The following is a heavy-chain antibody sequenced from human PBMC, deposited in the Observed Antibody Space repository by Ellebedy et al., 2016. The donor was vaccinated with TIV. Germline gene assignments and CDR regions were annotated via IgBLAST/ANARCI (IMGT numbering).Heavy chain of an antibody. Sequence: GESLKISCAASKFTFSTYAMHWVRQAPGTGMEWVAVISYDGSNKDYADSVTGRFTISRDNSKNTLYLQMNSLRVEDTSVYYCARDLGTSGWYKGFDMWGHGTMVTVSS. V-gene: IGHV3-30-3*01. CDR3: ARDLGTSGWYKGFDM. CDR1: KFTFSTYA. CDR2: ISYDGSNK. D-gene: IGHD6-19*01. J-gene: IGHJ3*02.